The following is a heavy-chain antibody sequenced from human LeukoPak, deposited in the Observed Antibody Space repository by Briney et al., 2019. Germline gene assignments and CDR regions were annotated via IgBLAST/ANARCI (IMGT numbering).Heavy chain of an antibody. J-gene: IGHJ3*02. V-gene: IGHV3-9*01. D-gene: IGHD6-19*01. CDR1: GFTFDDYA. CDR3: AKDRDYRGWDDAFDI. CDR2: ISWNSGSI. Sequence: PGGSLRLSCAASGFTFDDYAMHWVRQAPGKGLEWVSGISWNSGSIGYADSVKGRFTISRDNAKNSLYLQMNSLRAEDTALYYCAKDRDYRGWDDAFDIWGQGTMVTVSS.